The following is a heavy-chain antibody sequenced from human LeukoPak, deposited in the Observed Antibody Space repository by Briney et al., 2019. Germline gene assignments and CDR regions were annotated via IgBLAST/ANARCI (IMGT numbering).Heavy chain of an antibody. J-gene: IGHJ4*02. D-gene: IGHD6-13*01. V-gene: IGHV3-30-3*01. CDR2: ISYDGSNK. Sequence: GRSLRLSCAASGFTFSSYAMHWVRQAPGKGLEWVAVISYDGSNKYYADSVKGRFTISRDNSKNTLYLQMNSLRAEDTAVYYCASEGEYGSSSWFLFDYWGQGTLVTVSS. CDR3: ASEGEYGSSSWFLFDY. CDR1: GFTFSSYA.